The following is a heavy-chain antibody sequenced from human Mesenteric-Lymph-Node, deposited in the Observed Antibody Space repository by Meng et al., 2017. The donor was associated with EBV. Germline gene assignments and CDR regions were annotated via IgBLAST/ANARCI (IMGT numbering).Heavy chain of an antibody. CDR3: ARGRIDDYTKFFDY. D-gene: IGHD4-11*01. V-gene: IGHV4-34*01. CDR1: GESLSGYY. CDR2: INHSGST. J-gene: IGHJ4*02. Sequence: QVLLQQWGAGFLRPSETLSLTCAVAGESLSGYYWSWIRQSPGKGLEWIGEINHSGSTNYNPSLESRLTISVDTSRNHFSLKLTSVTAADTAVYYCARGRIDDYTKFFDYWGQGTLVTVSS.